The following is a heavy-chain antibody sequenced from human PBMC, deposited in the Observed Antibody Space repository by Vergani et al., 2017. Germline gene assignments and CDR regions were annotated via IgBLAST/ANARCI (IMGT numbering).Heavy chain of an antibody. D-gene: IGHD3-3*01. J-gene: IGHJ6*01. CDR1: GGSFSGYY. Sequence: QVQLQQWGAGLLKPSETLSLTCAVYGGSFSGYYWGWIRQPPGKGLEWLGEINHRGSTNYNPSLKSRVTISVDTSKNQFSLKLNSVTASHTAVYYCARVQDPYDFLSGYRVRYYY. CDR2: INHRGST. V-gene: IGHV4-34*01. CDR3: ARVQDPYDFLSGYRVRYYY.